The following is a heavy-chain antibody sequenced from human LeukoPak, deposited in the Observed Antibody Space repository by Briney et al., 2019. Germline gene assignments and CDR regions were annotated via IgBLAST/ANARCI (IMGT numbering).Heavy chain of an antibody. CDR3: ARVDDYGDYCLRA. J-gene: IGHJ5*02. Sequence: GASVKVSCKASGGTFSSYAISWVRQAPGQGLEWMGGIIPIFGTANYAQKFQGRVTITADESTSTAYMELSSLRSEDTAVYYCARVDDYGDYCLRAWGQGTLVTVSS. CDR1: GGTFSSYA. V-gene: IGHV1-69*13. CDR2: IIPIFGTA. D-gene: IGHD4-17*01.